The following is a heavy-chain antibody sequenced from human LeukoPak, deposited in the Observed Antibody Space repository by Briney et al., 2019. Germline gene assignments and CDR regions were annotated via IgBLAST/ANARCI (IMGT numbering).Heavy chain of an antibody. CDR2: VWYDGNNK. V-gene: IGHV3-33*01. J-gene: IGHJ4*02. CDR1: GFTFRSCG. Sequence: GRSLRLSCAASGFTFRSCGMHWVRQAPGKGLEWVAIVWYDGNNKYYADSVKGRFTVSRDNSKDTVSLQLNSLRAEDTAVYYCVYCSSAICETTLDYWGQGTLVTVSS. D-gene: IGHD2-2*01. CDR3: VYCSSAICETTLDY.